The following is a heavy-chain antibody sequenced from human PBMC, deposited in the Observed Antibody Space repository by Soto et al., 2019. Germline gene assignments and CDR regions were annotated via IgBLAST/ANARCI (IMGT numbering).Heavy chain of an antibody. Sequence: SETLSLTCIVSGGSISSTTYYWGWIRQPPGKGLEWIGSIYYSGSTYYNPSLKSRVTISVDTSKNQFSLKLSSVTAADTAVYYCARRPYSSGWYYFDYWGQGALVT. D-gene: IGHD6-19*01. CDR3: ARRPYSSGWYYFDY. CDR2: IYYSGST. CDR1: GGSISSTTYY. V-gene: IGHV4-39*01. J-gene: IGHJ4*02.